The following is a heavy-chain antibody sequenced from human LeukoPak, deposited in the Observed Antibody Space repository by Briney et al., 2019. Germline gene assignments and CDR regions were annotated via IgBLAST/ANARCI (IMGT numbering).Heavy chain of an antibody. CDR3: AKDYRGVAAAGTLGYFDY. CDR1: GFTFSSYA. V-gene: IGHV3-23*01. Sequence: GGSLRLSCAASGFTFSSYAMSWVRQAPGKGPEWVSAISGSGGSTYYADSVKGRFTISRDNSKNTLYLQMNSLRAEDTAVYYCAKDYRGVAAAGTLGYFDYWGQGTLVTVSS. D-gene: IGHD6-13*01. CDR2: ISGSGGST. J-gene: IGHJ4*02.